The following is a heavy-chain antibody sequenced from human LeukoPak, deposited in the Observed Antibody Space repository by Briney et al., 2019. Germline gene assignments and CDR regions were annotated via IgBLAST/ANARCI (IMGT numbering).Heavy chain of an antibody. CDR2: LTGSGGRT. Sequence: PGGSLRLSCAASGFSFGDYAMSWVRQVPGKGLEWVAILTGSGGRTHYADSVKGRFTISRDNSQNTLFLQMSSLRGDDTALYFCAKMSDTSLALNWIDPWGQGTRVTVSS. CDR1: GFSFGDYA. CDR3: AKMSDTSLALNWIDP. J-gene: IGHJ5*02. V-gene: IGHV3-23*01.